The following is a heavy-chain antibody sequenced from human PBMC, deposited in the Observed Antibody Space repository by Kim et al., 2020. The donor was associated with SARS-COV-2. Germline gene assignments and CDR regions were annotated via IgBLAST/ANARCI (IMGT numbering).Heavy chain of an antibody. D-gene: IGHD1-1*01. CDR3: ARVCDDHYPYGMDV. CDR1: GFTFSDYY. Sequence: GGSLRLSCAASGFTFSDYYMSWIRQAPGKGLEWVSYISSSGSTIYYADSVKGRFTISRDNAKNSLYLQMNSLRAEDTAVYYCARVCDDHYPYGMDVWGQGTTVTVSS. V-gene: IGHV3-11*01. J-gene: IGHJ6*02. CDR2: ISSSGSTI.